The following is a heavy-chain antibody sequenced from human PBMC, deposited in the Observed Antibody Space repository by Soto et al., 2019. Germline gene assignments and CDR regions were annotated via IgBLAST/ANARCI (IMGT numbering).Heavy chain of an antibody. V-gene: IGHV3-30-3*01. Sequence: QVQLVESGGGVVQPGRSLRLPCAASGFTFSSYAMHWVRQAPGKGLEWVAFISYDGASKYYADSVQGRFSISRDNPKNTLFLQMDSLRAEDTAVYYCARSGGVYDFWSGYPPFDYWGQGTLVTVSS. CDR3: ARSGGVYDFWSGYPPFDY. CDR2: ISYDGASK. CDR1: GFTFSSYA. D-gene: IGHD3-3*01. J-gene: IGHJ4*02.